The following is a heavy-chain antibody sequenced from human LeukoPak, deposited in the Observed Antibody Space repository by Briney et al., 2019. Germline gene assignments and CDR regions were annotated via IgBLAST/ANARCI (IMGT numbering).Heavy chain of an antibody. V-gene: IGHV4-59*01. CDR1: GGSISSYY. Sequence: PSETLSLTCTVSGGSISSYYWSWIRQPPGKGLEWIGYIYYSGSTNYNPSLKSRVTISVDTSKNQFSLKLSSVTAADTAVYYCARGNLFWRYFDYWGQGTLVTVSS. CDR3: ARGNLFWRYFDY. J-gene: IGHJ4*02. CDR2: IYYSGST.